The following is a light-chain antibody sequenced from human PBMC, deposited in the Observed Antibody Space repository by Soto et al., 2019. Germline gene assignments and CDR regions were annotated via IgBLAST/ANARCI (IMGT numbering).Light chain of an antibody. CDR1: QGISSY. V-gene: IGKV1-8*01. CDR2: DAS. J-gene: IGKJ1*01. Sequence: AIRMTQSPSSFSASTGDKVTITCRASQGISSYLAWYQQKPGRAPKLLIFDASTLQSGVPSRFSGSASGTDFTLTISCLQSEDFATYYCQQYYSYPRTFGQGTKVEIK. CDR3: QQYYSYPRT.